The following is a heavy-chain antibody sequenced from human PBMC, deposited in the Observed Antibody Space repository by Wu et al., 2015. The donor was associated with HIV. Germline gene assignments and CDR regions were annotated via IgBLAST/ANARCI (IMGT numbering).Heavy chain of an antibody. Sequence: QVQLVQSRAGVKKPGASVKVSCTTFGYTFINNFLHWVRQAPGQGPEWLGVINPRTDSTTYAQSFEARLTIARDTSKNTIYMQLSGLKSDDTAKYFCARERVDYDSARLSGSHRGYYFDYWGQGTLVIVSS. V-gene: IGHV1-46*01. J-gene: IGHJ4*02. D-gene: IGHD3-22*01. CDR3: ARERVDYDSARLSGSHRGYYFDY. CDR2: INPRTDST. CDR1: GYTFINNF.